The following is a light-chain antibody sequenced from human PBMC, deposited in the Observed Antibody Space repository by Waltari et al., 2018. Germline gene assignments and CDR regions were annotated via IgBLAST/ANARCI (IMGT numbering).Light chain of an antibody. V-gene: IGKV1-13*02. CDR2: DAS. Sequence: AIHLTQSPSSLSASVGDRITITCRASQGISSALAWYQQKPGESPKFLIYDASSLQSGVPSRFSGSGSGTDFTLTISSLQPEDFATYYCQQGDRFPLTFGGGTKVEI. CDR1: QGISSA. J-gene: IGKJ4*01. CDR3: QQGDRFPLT.